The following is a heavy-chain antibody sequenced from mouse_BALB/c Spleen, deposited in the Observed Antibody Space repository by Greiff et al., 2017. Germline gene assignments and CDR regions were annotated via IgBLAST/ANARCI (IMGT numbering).Heavy chain of an antibody. Sequence: EVKLQESGGGLVKPGGSLKLSCAASGFTFSSYAMSWVRQTPEKRLEWVATISSGGSYTYYPDSVKGRFTISRDNAKNTLYLQMSSLRSEDTAMYYCARQGDGNYDFDYWGQGTTLTVSS. V-gene: IGHV5-9-3*01. J-gene: IGHJ2*01. D-gene: IGHD2-1*01. CDR1: GFTFSSYA. CDR2: ISSGGSYT. CDR3: ARQGDGNYDFDY.